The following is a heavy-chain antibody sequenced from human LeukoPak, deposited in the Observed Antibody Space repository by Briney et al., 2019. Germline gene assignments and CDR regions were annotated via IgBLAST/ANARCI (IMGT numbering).Heavy chain of an antibody. J-gene: IGHJ6*02. V-gene: IGHV1-18*01. D-gene: IGHD2-15*01. CDR3: AKREWGYCSGGSCYSQYGMDV. Sequence: ASVKVSCKASVYTFTSYGICWVRQAPGQGLEWMGWISAYNGNTNYAQKIHSRVTTTTDTSTSTAYMELRSLRSDDTAVYYCAKREWGYCSGGSCYSQYGMDVWGQGTTVTVS. CDR1: VYTFTSYG. CDR2: ISAYNGNT.